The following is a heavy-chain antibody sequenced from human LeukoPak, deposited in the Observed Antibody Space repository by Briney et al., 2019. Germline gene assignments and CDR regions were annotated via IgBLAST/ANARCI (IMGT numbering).Heavy chain of an antibody. J-gene: IGHJ6*02. CDR1: GYTFTSYG. CDR3: ARDRFVVVPAAKLYYYYGMDV. Sequence: GASVKVSCKASGYTFTSYGISWVRQAPGQGLEWMGWISAYNGNTNYARKLQGRVTMTTDTSTSTAYMELRSLRSDDTAVYYCARDRFVVVPAAKLYYYYGMDVWGQGTTVTVSS. D-gene: IGHD2-2*01. CDR2: ISAYNGNT. V-gene: IGHV1-18*01.